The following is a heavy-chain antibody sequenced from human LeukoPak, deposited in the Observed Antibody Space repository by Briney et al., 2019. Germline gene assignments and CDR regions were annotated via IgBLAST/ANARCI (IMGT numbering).Heavy chain of an antibody. D-gene: IGHD3-10*01. J-gene: IGHJ4*02. CDR2: IYYSGST. CDR1: GGSISSYY. Sequence: SETLSLTCSVSGGSISSYYWSWIRQPPGKGLEWIGYIYYSGSTSYNPSLKSRVTISVDRSKNQFSLKLSSVTAADTAVYYCAREHYYGSGSYPDYWGQGTLVTVSS. V-gene: IGHV4-59*12. CDR3: AREHYYGSGSYPDY.